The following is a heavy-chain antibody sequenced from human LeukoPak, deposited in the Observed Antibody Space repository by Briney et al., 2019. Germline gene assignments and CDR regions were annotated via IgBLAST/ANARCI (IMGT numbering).Heavy chain of an antibody. CDR2: ISYDGSNK. V-gene: IGHV3-30-3*01. CDR1: GFAFSSYA. D-gene: IGHD2-15*01. Sequence: GGFLRLSCAASGFAFSSYAMHWVRQAPGKGLEWVAVISYDGSNKYYADSVEGRFTISRDNSKNTLYLQMNSLRAEDTAVYYCARDPCGGSCAPDGNDYYYYGMDVWGHGTTVTVSS. J-gene: IGHJ6*02. CDR3: ARDPCGGSCAPDGNDYYYYGMDV.